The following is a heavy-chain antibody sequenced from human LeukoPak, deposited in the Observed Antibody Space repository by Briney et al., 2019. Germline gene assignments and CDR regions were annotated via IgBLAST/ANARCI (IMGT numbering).Heavy chain of an antibody. CDR1: GFTFTNAW. CDR2: IKSKADGETI. J-gene: IGHJ4*02. V-gene: IGHV3-15*07. CDR3: STLTSRGLSDS. Sequence: PGGSLRLSCAASGFTFTNAWMNWVRPAPGKGLEWVGRIKSKADGETIDYAAPVKGRFTFSRDDSKNMLYLQMNSLKSEDTAVYYCSTLTSRGLSDSWGQGTLVTVSS. D-gene: IGHD1-20*01.